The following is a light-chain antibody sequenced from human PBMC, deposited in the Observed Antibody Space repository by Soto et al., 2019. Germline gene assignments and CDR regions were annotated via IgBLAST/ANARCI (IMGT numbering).Light chain of an antibody. Sequence: HMSQSPSSLSESVGDRVTITCRASQGINSYLAWYQQKPGKVPKLLIHAASTLQSGVPSRFSGSGSGTDFTLTIRSXQPEDVATYYCQKYESAPLTFGGGTKVDIK. CDR1: QGINSY. CDR3: QKYESAPLT. V-gene: IGKV1-27*01. J-gene: IGKJ4*01. CDR2: AAS.